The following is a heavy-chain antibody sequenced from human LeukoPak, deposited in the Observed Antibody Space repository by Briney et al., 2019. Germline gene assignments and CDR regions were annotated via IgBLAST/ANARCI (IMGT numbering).Heavy chain of an antibody. V-gene: IGHV1-3*01. CDR1: GYTFTSYA. Sequence: ASVKVSCKASGYTFTSYAMHWVRQAPGQRLEWMGWINAGNGNTKYSQKFQGRVTITRDTSASTAYMELSSLRSEDTAVYYCARGRGYSYGTPFDYWGQGTLVTVSS. CDR3: ARGRGYSYGTPFDY. J-gene: IGHJ4*02. CDR2: INAGNGNT. D-gene: IGHD5-18*01.